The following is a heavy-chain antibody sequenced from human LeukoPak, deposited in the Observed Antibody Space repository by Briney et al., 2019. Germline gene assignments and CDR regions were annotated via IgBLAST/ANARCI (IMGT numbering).Heavy chain of an antibody. CDR1: GFTFSSYW. D-gene: IGHD5-18*01. V-gene: IGHV3-74*01. CDR3: ARDGYSFGHDLDY. CDR2: IKGDGSST. J-gene: IGHJ4*02. Sequence: GGSLRLSCAASGFTFSSYWMHWVRHTPGKGLVWVSRIKGDGSSTSYADSVKGRFTISRDNAKNTLYLQMNSLRAEDTAVYYCARDGYSFGHDLDYWGQGTLVTVSS.